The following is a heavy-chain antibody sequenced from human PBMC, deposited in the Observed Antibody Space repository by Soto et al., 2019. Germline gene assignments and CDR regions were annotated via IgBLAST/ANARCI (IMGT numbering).Heavy chain of an antibody. J-gene: IGHJ6*02. Sequence: QVQLVQSGAEVKKPGSSVKVSCKASGGTFSSYAISWVRQAPGQGLEWMGGSIPIFGTANYAQKFQGRVTNTADESTSNVYMELSSLRSEDTAVYYCARTIVLVPAARNYYYGMDVWGQGATVTVSS. CDR3: ARTIVLVPAARNYYYGMDV. CDR1: GGTFSSYA. D-gene: IGHD2-2*01. CDR2: SIPIFGTA. V-gene: IGHV1-69*12.